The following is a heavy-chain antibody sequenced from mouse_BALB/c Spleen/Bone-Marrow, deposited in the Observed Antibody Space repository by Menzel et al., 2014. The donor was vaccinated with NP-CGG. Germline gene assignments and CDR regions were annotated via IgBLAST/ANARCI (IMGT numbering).Heavy chain of an antibody. V-gene: IGHV1S41*01. CDR2: IAPGTGTT. D-gene: IGHD2-3*01. J-gene: IGHJ4*01. CDR3: ARYDYAMVY. CDR1: GYSFTNFW. Sequence: DPVKPGASVKLSCKASGYSFTNFWINWIKQRPGQGLEWIGRIAPGTGTTYYNEMFKGKATLTVDTSSSTAYIQLSSLSSEDSAVYFCARYDYAMVYWGQGTSVTVSS.